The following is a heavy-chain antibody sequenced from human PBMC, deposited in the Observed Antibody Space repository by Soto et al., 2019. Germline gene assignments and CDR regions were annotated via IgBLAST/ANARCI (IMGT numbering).Heavy chain of an antibody. J-gene: IGHJ6*02. D-gene: IGHD6-25*01. Sequence: QVQLVQSGAEVKKPGSSVKVSCKASGGTFSRYAISWVRQAPGQGLEWMGGIIPIFGTANYAQKFQGRVTITADESTSTAYMELSSLRSEDTDVYYCARQGAALRDYYYGMDVWGLGTTVTVSS. CDR2: IIPIFGTA. V-gene: IGHV1-69*12. CDR3: ARQGAALRDYYYGMDV. CDR1: GGTFSRYA.